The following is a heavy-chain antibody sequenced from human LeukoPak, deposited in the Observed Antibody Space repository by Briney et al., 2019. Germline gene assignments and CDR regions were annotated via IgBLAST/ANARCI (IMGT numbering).Heavy chain of an antibody. Sequence: SETLSLTCTVSGYSISSGYYWSWIRQPAGKGLEWIGRIYTSGSTNYNPSLKSRVTISVDTSKNQFSLKLSSVTAADTAVYYCARAPPYSGTPDYWGQGTLVTVSS. CDR3: ARAPPYSGTPDY. V-gene: IGHV4-61*02. D-gene: IGHD1-1*01. CDR1: GYSISSGYY. CDR2: IYTSGST. J-gene: IGHJ4*01.